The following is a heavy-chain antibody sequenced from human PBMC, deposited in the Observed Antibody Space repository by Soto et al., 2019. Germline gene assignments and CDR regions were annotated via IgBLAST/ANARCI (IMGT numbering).Heavy chain of an antibody. CDR1: GFTFDDYA. D-gene: IGHD2-2*01. CDR3: ATRLSEYCSSTSCSRTYYYGMDV. Sequence: PGGSLRLSCAASGFTFDDYAMHWVRQAPGKGLEWVSGISWNSGSIGYADSVKGRFTISRDNAKNSLYLQMNSLRAEDTALYYCATRLSEYCSSTSCSRTYYYGMDVWGQGTTVTVSS. J-gene: IGHJ6*02. V-gene: IGHV3-9*01. CDR2: ISWNSGSI.